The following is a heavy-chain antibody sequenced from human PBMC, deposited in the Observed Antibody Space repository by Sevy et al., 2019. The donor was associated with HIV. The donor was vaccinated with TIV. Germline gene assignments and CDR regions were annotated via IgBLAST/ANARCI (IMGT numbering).Heavy chain of an antibody. CDR1: GFTFSSYS. CDR3: AGDFGYCSSTSCPKGYYYYGMDV. Sequence: GGSLRLSCAASGFTFSSYSMNWVRQAPGKGLEWVSSISSSSSYIYYADSVKGRFTISRDNAKNSLYLQMNSLRAEDTAVYYCAGDFGYCSSTSCPKGYYYYGMDVWGQGTTVTVSS. V-gene: IGHV3-21*01. J-gene: IGHJ6*02. CDR2: ISSSSSYI. D-gene: IGHD2-2*03.